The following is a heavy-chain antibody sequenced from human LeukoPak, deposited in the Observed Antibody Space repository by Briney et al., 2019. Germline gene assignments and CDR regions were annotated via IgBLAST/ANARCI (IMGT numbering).Heavy chain of an antibody. Sequence: ASVKVSCKASGYTFTSYYMHWVRQAPGQGLEWMGMINPSSGNARYAQKFQGRVTMARETSTSTMYMELSSLRSEDTAVYYCSRDTRAADAEYFQHWGQGTLVIVSS. CDR2: INPSSGNA. CDR3: SRDTRAADAEYFQH. D-gene: IGHD2-15*01. V-gene: IGHV1-46*01. CDR1: GYTFTSYY. J-gene: IGHJ1*01.